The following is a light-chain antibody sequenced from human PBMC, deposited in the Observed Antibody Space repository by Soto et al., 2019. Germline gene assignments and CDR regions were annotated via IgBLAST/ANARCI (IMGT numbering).Light chain of an antibody. CDR3: QKYNSAPRT. CDR2: AAS. V-gene: IGKV1-27*01. CDR1: QGIGVY. J-gene: IGKJ4*01. Sequence: DIQMTQSPSSLSASLGDRVTITCRASQGIGVYLAWFQQKPGKVPKLLIYAASALQSGVPSRFSGSGSGTDFTLTISSLQPEDIATYYCQKYNSAPRTFGGGTRVEIK.